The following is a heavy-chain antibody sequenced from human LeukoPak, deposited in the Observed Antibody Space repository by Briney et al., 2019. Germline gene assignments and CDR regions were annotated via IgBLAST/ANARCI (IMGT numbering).Heavy chain of an antibody. Sequence: GGSLRLSCAASGFTFSSYSMNWVRQAPGKGLDWVSSISSSSSYIYYADSVKGRFTISRDNAKNSLYLQMNSLRAEDTAVYYCARGGSSWYGDAFDIWGQGTMVTVSS. CDR3: ARGGSSWYGDAFDI. V-gene: IGHV3-21*01. CDR1: GFTFSSYS. J-gene: IGHJ3*02. CDR2: ISSSSSYI. D-gene: IGHD6-13*01.